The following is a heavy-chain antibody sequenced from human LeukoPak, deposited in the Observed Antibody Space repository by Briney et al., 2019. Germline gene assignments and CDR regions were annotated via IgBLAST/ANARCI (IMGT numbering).Heavy chain of an antibody. CDR1: GFTFSSYG. CDR3: AKCLLRADIVEVPAALYYYYGMDV. J-gene: IGHJ6*02. V-gene: IGHV3-30*18. D-gene: IGHD2-2*01. CDR2: ISYDGSNK. Sequence: GGSLRLSCAASGFTFSSYGMHWVRQAPGKGLEWVAVISYDGSNKYYADSVKGRFTISRDNSKNTLYLQMNSLGAEDTAVYYCAKCLLRADIVEVPAALYYYYGMDVWGQGTTVTVSS.